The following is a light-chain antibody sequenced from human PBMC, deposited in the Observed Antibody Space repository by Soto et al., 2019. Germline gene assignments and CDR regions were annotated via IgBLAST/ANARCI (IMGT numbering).Light chain of an antibody. V-gene: IGKV3-20*01. CDR3: QQYGSSLPVT. CDR2: AAS. CDR1: QSLTNNY. Sequence: EIVWTQSPGTLSLSPGERATLSCRASQSLTNNYLAWYQQKPGQAPRLLIYAASSRATGIPDRFSGRGSETDFTLTISRLEPEDFAVYYCQQYGSSLPVTFGGGTNVEIK. J-gene: IGKJ4*01.